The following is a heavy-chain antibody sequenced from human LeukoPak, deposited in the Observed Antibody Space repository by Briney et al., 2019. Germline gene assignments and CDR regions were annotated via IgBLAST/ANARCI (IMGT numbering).Heavy chain of an antibody. CDR1: GFTFSSYA. V-gene: IGHV3-23*01. CDR3: ARNTSGFKLGDAFDI. CDR2: ISGSAYST. J-gene: IGHJ3*02. D-gene: IGHD3-22*01. Sequence: GGSLRLSCAASGFTFSSYAMTWVRQAPGKGLEWISAISGSAYSTSYADSVKGRFTISRDNSKNTLYLQMNSLRAEDTAIYYCARNTSGFKLGDAFDIWGQGTMVTVPS.